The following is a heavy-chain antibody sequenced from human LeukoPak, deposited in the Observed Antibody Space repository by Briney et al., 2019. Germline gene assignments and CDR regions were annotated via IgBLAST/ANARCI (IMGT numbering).Heavy chain of an antibody. J-gene: IGHJ5*02. CDR3: ARGYDFWSGYLNWFDP. V-gene: IGHV4-4*02. CDR1: GGSISSSNW. Sequence: SGTLSLTCAVSGGSISSSNWWSWVRQPPGKGLEWIGRIYTSGSTNYNPSLKSRVTISVDTSKNQFSLKLSSVTAADTAVYYCARGYDFWSGYLNWFDPWGQGTLVTVSS. CDR2: IYTSGST. D-gene: IGHD3-3*01.